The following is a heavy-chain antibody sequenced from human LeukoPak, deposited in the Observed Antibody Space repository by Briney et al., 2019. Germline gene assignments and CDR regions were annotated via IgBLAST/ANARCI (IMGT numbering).Heavy chain of an antibody. D-gene: IGHD4-23*01. J-gene: IGHJ5*02. Sequence: ASVKVSCKTSGGSFRSPAISWVRQAPGQGLEWLGWINPNSGGTSYAQRFQGRVTMTRDTSISTAYMELSRLTSDDRAVYYCARDGRNSSPYNWFDPWGQGTLVTVSS. CDR3: ARDGRNSSPYNWFDP. V-gene: IGHV1-2*02. CDR1: GGSFRSPA. CDR2: INPNSGGT.